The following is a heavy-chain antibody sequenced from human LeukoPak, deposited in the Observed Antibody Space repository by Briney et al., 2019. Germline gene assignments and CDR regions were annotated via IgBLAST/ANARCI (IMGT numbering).Heavy chain of an antibody. CDR3: ARQGGSSGWSLHFDY. J-gene: IGHJ4*02. D-gene: IGHD6-19*01. CDR2: IYYSGST. CDR1: GGSISSSSYY. V-gene: IGHV4-39*01. Sequence: PSETLSLTCTVSGGSISSSSYYWGWIRQPPGKGLEWIGSIYYSGSTYYNPSLKSRVTISVDTSKNQFSLKLSSVTAADTAVYYCARQGGSSGWSLHFDYWGQGTLVTVSS.